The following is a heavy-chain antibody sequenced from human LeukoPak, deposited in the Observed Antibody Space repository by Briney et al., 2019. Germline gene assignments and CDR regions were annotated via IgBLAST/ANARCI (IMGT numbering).Heavy chain of an antibody. CDR3: ARVGFHSGFDY. J-gene: IGHJ4*02. V-gene: IGHV3-7*01. D-gene: IGHD1-26*01. CDR1: GFTFSSYW. CDR2: INRDGSEK. Sequence: GGSLRLSCAVSGFTFSSYWMSWVRQAPGKGLEWVGNINRDGSEKYYGDSVKGRFTISRDNAKNSLFLQMNSLRADDTAVYYCARVGFHSGFDYWGQGTLVAVSS.